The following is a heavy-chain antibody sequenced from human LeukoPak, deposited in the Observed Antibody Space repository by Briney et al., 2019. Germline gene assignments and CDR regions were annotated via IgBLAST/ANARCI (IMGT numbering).Heavy chain of an antibody. J-gene: IGHJ4*02. V-gene: IGHV3-23*01. D-gene: IGHD2-2*02. CDR1: GFTFSSYA. CDR3: AKRRYCSSTSCYTVGSPFDY. CDR2: ISGSGGST. Sequence: GGSLRLSCAASGFTFSSYAMSWVRQAPGKGPEWVSAISGSGGSTYYADSVKGRFTISRDNSKNTLYLQMNSLRAEDTAVYYCAKRRYCSSTSCYTVGSPFDYWGQGTLVTVSS.